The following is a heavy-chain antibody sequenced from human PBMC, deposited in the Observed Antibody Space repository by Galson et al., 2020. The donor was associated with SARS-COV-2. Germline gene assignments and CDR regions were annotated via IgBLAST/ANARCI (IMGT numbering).Heavy chain of an antibody. D-gene: IGHD6-19*01. Sequence: SLTCTVSGGSIRSSNYYWGWIRQPPGKGLEWIGSVLNSGTTHYSPSLQSRVTISVDTSKNQFSLNLNSVTAADTAMYYCARDATSSGWYNWFDPWGQGTLVTVSS. CDR3: ARDATSSGWYNWFDP. V-gene: IGHV4-39*07. CDR2: VLNSGTT. J-gene: IGHJ5*02. CDR1: GGSIRSSNYY.